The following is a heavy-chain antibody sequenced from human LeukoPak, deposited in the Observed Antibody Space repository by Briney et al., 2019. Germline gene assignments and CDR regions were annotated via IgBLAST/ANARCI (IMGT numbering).Heavy chain of an antibody. CDR1: GFTFSSYA. CDR3: AKIGRDYGSGSLRD. V-gene: IGHV3-23*01. D-gene: IGHD3-10*01. Sequence: PGGSLRLSCAASGFTFSSYAMSWVRQAPGKGLEWVSVVSGSGSSTYYADSVRGRFTISRGNSKNTLYLQMNSLRAEDTAVYYCAKIGRDYGSGSLRDWGQGTLVIVSS. CDR2: VSGSGSST. J-gene: IGHJ4*02.